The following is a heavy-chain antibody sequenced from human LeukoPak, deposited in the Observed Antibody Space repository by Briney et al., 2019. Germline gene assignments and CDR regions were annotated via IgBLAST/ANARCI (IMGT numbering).Heavy chain of an antibody. CDR2: IYTSGST. CDR1: GGSISSGSYY. CDR3: ARTSEYFWSGSDYFDY. V-gene: IGHV4-61*02. J-gene: IGHJ4*02. Sequence: SETLSLTCTVSGGSISSGSYYWSWIRQPAGKGLEWIGRIYTSGSTNYNPSLKSRVTISVDTSKNRFSLKLSSVTAADTAVYYCARTSEYFWSGSDYFDYWGQGTLVTVSS. D-gene: IGHD3-3*01.